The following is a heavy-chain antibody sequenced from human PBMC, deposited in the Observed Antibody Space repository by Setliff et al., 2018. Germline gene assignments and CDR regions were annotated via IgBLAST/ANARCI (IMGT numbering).Heavy chain of an antibody. D-gene: IGHD3-16*01. CDR1: GGSISSHY. J-gene: IGHJ5*01. V-gene: IGHV4-59*11. CDR3: ARAGGGSYYPSGSSWFDS. CDR2: VYYTGAT. Sequence: SETLSLTCSVSGGSISSHYWCWIRQPPGKGLEWIECVYYTGATNYSPPLKTRVTISVDTSKSQFSLKLSSVTAADTAVYYCARAGGGSYYPSGSSWFDSWGRGTLVTVSS.